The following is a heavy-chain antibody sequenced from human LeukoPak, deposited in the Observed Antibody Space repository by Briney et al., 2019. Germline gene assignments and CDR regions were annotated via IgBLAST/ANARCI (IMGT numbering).Heavy chain of an antibody. CDR1: GGSFSGYY. D-gene: IGHD5-18*01. CDR3: ARVAAMGGDYFDY. V-gene: IGHV4-34*01. J-gene: IGHJ4*02. Sequence: SETLSLTCAVYGGSFSGYYWSWIRQPPGKGLEWIGEINHSGSTNYNPSLKSRVTISVDTSKNQFSLKLSSVTAADTAVYYCARVAAMGGDYFDYWGQGTLVTVSS. CDR2: INHSGST.